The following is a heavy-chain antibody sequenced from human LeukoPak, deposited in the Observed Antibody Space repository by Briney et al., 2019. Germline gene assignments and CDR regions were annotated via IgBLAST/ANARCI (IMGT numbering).Heavy chain of an antibody. Sequence: GGSLRLSCAASGFTFSSYGMHWVRQAPGKGLEWVSTISGSGGRTYYADSVKGRFTISRDDSKNTLYLQTNSLRAEDTAVYYCAKLLAPYYYGMDVWGQGTTVTVSS. D-gene: IGHD2-15*01. J-gene: IGHJ6*02. CDR3: AKLLAPYYYGMDV. CDR1: GFTFSSYG. V-gene: IGHV3-23*01. CDR2: ISGSGGRT.